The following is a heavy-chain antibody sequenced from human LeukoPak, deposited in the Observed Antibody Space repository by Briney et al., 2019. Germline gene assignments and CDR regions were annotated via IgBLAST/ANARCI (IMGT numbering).Heavy chain of an antibody. CDR2: IYHSGST. J-gene: IGHJ4*02. CDR3: GVGGILTGYYNVIDY. D-gene: IGHD3-9*01. Sequence: SETLSLTCAVYGGSFSGYYWSWIRQPPGKGLEWIGEIYHSGSTNYNPSLKSRVTISVDKSKNQFSLKLSSVTAADTAVYYCGVGGILTGYYNVIDYWGQGTLVTVSS. V-gene: IGHV4-34*01. CDR1: GGSFSGYY.